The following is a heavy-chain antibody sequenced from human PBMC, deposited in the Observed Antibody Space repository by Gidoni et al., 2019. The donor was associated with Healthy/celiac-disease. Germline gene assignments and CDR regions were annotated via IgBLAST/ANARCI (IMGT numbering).Heavy chain of an antibody. D-gene: IGHD2-15*01. Sequence: EVQLLESGGGLVQPGGSLRLSCAASGFTFSSNAMSWVRQAPGKGLEWVSAISGSGGSTYYADAVKGRFTISRDNSKNTLYLQMNSLRAEDTAVYYCAKNRCSGGSCGLDYWGQGTLVTVSS. CDR2: ISGSGGST. CDR1: GFTFSSNA. V-gene: IGHV3-23*01. CDR3: AKNRCSGGSCGLDY. J-gene: IGHJ4*02.